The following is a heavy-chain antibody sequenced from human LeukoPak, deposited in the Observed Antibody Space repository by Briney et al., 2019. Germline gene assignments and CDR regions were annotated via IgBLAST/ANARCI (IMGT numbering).Heavy chain of an antibody. D-gene: IGHD5-24*01. J-gene: IGHJ1*01. CDR1: GFTFSSYG. CDR2: ISGSGGST. Sequence: GGSLRLSCAASGFTFSSYGMSWVRQAPGKGLEWVSAISGSGGSTYYADSVKGRFTISRDNSKNTLYLQMNSLRAEDTAVYYCAKGPVEIPGSIQHWGQGTLVTVSS. CDR3: AKGPVEIPGSIQH. V-gene: IGHV3-23*01.